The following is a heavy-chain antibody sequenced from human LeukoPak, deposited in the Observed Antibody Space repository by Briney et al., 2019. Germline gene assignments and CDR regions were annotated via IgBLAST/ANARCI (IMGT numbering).Heavy chain of an antibody. J-gene: IGHJ5*02. CDR1: GESFSGYY. D-gene: IGHD3-10*01. CDR2: INHSGST. V-gene: IGHV4-34*01. Sequence: SETLSLTCAVYGESFSGYYWSWIRQPPGKGLEWIGEINHSGSTNYNPSLKSRVTISVDTSKNQFSLKLSSVTAADTAVYYCARDNYYGSGSYLTANWFDPWGQGTLVTVSS. CDR3: ARDNYYGSGSYLTANWFDP.